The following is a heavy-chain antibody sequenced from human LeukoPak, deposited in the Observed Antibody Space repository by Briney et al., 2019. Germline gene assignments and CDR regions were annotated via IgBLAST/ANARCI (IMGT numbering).Heavy chain of an antibody. CDR1: GSTSTGAY. CDR2: INPNSGET. CDR3: ARVLFNSGYDS. V-gene: IGHV1-2*02. D-gene: IGHD3-9*01. J-gene: IGHJ5*01. Sequence: GASVKVSCKASGSTSTGAYMHWVRQAPGQGLEWMGWINPNSGETRYEQKFQGRVTMTRDTSIVTAHMELGSLTSDDTAVYYCARVLFNSGYDSWGQGTLVTVSS.